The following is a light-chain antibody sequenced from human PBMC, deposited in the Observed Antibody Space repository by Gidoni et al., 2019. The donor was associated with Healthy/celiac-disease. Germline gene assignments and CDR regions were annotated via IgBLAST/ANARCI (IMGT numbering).Light chain of an antibody. V-gene: IGKV3-20*01. CDR1: QSVSSSY. CDR2: DAS. J-gene: IGKJ1*01. CDR3: QQYGSSPPT. Sequence: EIVLTEAPGTLSFSQGERPTLPCMAIQSVSSSYLACHLQNPGQAYTLLIYDASSMATGIPDRFSGSGSGTDFTLTISRLEPEDFAVYYCQQYGSSPPTFGQGTKVEIK.